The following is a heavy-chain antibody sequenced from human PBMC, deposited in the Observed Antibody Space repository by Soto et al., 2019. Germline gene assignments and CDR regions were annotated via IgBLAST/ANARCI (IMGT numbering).Heavy chain of an antibody. Sequence: LRLSCAASGFTFDDYAMHWVRQAPGKGLEWVSGISWNSGSIGYADSVKGRFTISRDNAKNSLYLQMNSLRAEDTALYYCAKGRFLEWLLYPFDYWGQGTLVTVSS. D-gene: IGHD3-3*01. CDR3: AKGRFLEWLLYPFDY. CDR1: GFTFDDYA. V-gene: IGHV3-9*01. J-gene: IGHJ4*02. CDR2: ISWNSGSI.